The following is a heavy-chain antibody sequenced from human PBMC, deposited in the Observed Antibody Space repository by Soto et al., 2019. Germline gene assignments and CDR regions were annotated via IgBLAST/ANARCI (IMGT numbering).Heavy chain of an antibody. CDR1: GFSFSTYA. D-gene: IGHD3-3*01. CDR3: AKAGTFFGVVKNNWFYP. J-gene: IGHJ5*02. CDR2: ISYDGDHK. Sequence: PGGSLRLSCAASGFSFSTYAMHWVRQTPGKGLEWVAVISYDGDHKYYTDSVKGRFTISRDNSKNTLYLLMNSLRSEDTAIYYCAKAGTFFGVVKNNWFYPRGQGTLVTVSS. V-gene: IGHV3-30-3*01.